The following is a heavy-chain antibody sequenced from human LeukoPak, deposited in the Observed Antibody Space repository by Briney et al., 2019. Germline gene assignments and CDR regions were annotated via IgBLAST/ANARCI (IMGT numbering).Heavy chain of an antibody. J-gene: IGHJ4*02. CDR2: ISSSSSYI. D-gene: IGHD3-10*01. Sequence: GSLRLSCAASGFTFSSYSMNWVRQAPGKGLEWVSSISSSSSYIYYADSVKGRFTISRDNAKNSLYLQMNSLRVEDTAVYHCATSFGSALDSWGQGTLVTVSS. V-gene: IGHV3-21*06. CDR1: GFTFSSYS. CDR3: ATSFGSALDS.